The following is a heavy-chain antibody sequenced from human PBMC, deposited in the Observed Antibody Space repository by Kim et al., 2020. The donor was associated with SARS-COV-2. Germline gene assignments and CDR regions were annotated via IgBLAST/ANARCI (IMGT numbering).Heavy chain of an antibody. V-gene: IGHV3-21*01. CDR3: ARDLVIVEDKDAFDI. CDR1: GFTFSSYN. CDR2: ISGSSSYI. D-gene: IGHD1-26*01. Sequence: GGSLRLSCAASGFTFSSYNMNWVRQAPGKGLEWVSSISGSSSYIYYADSVKGRFTISRDNAKNSLFLQMNSLRAEDTAVYYCARDLVIVEDKDAFDIWGQGTTVTVSS. J-gene: IGHJ3*02.